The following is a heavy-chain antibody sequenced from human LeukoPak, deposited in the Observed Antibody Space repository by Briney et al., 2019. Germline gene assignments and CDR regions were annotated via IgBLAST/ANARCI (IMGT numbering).Heavy chain of an antibody. CDR1: GFTFSDCY. CDR3: ARDRHVPGLYYYYMDV. D-gene: IGHD6-6*01. Sequence: GGSLRLSCAASGFTFSDCYMSWIRQAPGKGLESVPYISSSSATIFYADSVKGRFTISRDNAKNSLYLQMDSLRPEDTAVYFCARDRHVPGLYYYYMDVWGKGTTVTVSS. CDR2: ISSSSATI. J-gene: IGHJ6*03. V-gene: IGHV3-11*04.